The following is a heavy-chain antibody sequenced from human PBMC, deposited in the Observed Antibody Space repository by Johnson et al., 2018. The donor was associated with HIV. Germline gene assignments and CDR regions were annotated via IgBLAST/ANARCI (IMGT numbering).Heavy chain of an antibody. CDR3: SYAFDI. J-gene: IGHJ3*02. CDR1: GFTFSNAW. V-gene: IGHV3-73*01. Sequence: VQLVESGGGVVQPGRSLRLSCAASGFTFSNAWLSWVRQAAGEGLEWVGRIRSKANNYAPTYAASLKCTFPIPRDDSKNTAYLQMNSLKTEDTAVYYCSYAFDIWGQVTMVTVSS. CDR2: IRSKANNYAP.